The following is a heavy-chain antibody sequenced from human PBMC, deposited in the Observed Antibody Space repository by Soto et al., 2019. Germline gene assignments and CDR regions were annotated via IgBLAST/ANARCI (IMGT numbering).Heavy chain of an antibody. CDR2: IYWDGDK. CDR3: AHRATMTIFGLIIDNGIWFDP. D-gene: IGHD3-3*01. V-gene: IGHV2-5*02. Sequence: QINLIESGPTLVKPTQTRTLTCTFSRFSLSTSGAAVGWVRRPPGRALECLALIYWDGDKRYNASLGNRLTITKDTSMNQVVLTLTNVDPADTATYYCAHRATMTIFGLIIDNGIWFDPWGQGTRVIVSS. J-gene: IGHJ5*02. CDR1: RFSLSTSGAA.